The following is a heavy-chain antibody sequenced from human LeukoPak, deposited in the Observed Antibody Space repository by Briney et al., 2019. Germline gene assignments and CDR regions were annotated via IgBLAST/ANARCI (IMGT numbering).Heavy chain of an antibody. CDR1: GGSFSGSY. CDR3: AREMATINRGFDY. J-gene: IGHJ4*02. CDR2: INHSGST. Sequence: SETLSLTCAVYGGSFSGSYWSWIRQPPGKGLEWIGEINHSGSTNYNPSLKSRVTISVDTSKNQFSLKLSSVTAADTAVYYCAREMATINRGFDYWGQGTLVTVSS. D-gene: IGHD5-24*01. V-gene: IGHV4-34*01.